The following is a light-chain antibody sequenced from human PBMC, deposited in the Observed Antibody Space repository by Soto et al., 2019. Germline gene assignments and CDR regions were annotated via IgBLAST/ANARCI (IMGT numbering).Light chain of an antibody. CDR1: SSDVGGYNY. V-gene: IGLV2-14*01. J-gene: IGLJ1*01. Sequence: QSVLTQPASVSGSPGQSITISCTGTSSDVGGYNYVSWYQQHSGKAPKLMIYEVSYRPSGVSNRFSGSKSGNTASLTISGLQDEDEADYYCSSYTSSSTYVFGTGTKVTVL. CDR3: SSYTSSSTYV. CDR2: EVS.